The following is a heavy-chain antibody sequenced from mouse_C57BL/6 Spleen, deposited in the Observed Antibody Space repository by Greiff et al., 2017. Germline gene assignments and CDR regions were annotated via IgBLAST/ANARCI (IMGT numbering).Heavy chain of an antibody. J-gene: IGHJ1*03. CDR1: GFSLPSYA. Sequence: VQLQESGPGLVAPSQSLSITCTVSGFSLPSYAISWVRQPPGKGLEWLGGIWTGGGTNYNSALKSRLSISKDNSKSQVFLKMISLQTYDTARYYCSSITTVVGYFDVWGTGTTVTVSS. CDR3: SSITTVVGYFDV. D-gene: IGHD1-1*01. V-gene: IGHV2-9-1*01. CDR2: IWTGGGT.